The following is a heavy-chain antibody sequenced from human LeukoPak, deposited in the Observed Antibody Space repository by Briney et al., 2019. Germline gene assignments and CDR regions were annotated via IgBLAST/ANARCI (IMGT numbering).Heavy chain of an antibody. J-gene: IGHJ5*02. CDR1: GDFITAYY. V-gene: IGHV4-59*01. D-gene: IGHD2-15*01. CDR3: ARDCRPGSGGSSFRGAVWFDP. CDR2: IYYSGST. Sequence: PSETLSLTCTVSGDFITAYYWSWIRQPPGKGLEWIGYIYYSGSTNYNPSLKSRVTISVDTSKNQFSLKLSSVTAADTAVYYCARDCRPGSGGSSFRGAVWFDPWGQGTLVTVSS.